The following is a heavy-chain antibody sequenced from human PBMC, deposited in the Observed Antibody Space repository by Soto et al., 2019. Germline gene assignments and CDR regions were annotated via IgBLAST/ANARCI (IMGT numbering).Heavy chain of an antibody. Sequence: LRLSCKGSGFTFRDYAISWVRQAPGKGLQWVGFMRAKAFGGTTEYATFVKGRFTISRDDSKSVAYLQMNSLETEDTAVYYCTREGAYTSPPYYYFYAMDVWGQGTRVTVSS. D-gene: IGHD2-2*01. CDR3: TREGAYTSPPYYYFYAMDV. CDR1: GFTFRDYA. CDR2: MRAKAFGGTT. J-gene: IGHJ6*01. V-gene: IGHV3-49*04.